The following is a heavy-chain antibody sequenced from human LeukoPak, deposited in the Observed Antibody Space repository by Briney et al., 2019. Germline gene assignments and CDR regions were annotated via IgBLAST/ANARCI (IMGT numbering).Heavy chain of an antibody. CDR3: ARESGSRYGPFDY. CDR1: GGTFSSYA. Sequence: SVKVSCKASGGTFSSYAISWVRQAPGQGLEWMGGIIPIFGTANYAQKFQGRVTITADESTSTAYMELSSLRSEDTAVYYCARESGSRYGPFDYWGQGTLVTVSS. CDR2: IIPIFGTA. V-gene: IGHV1-69*13. J-gene: IGHJ4*02. D-gene: IGHD1-14*01.